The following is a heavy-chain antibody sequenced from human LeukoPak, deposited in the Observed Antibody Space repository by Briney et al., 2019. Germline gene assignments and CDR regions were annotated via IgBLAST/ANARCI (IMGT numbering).Heavy chain of an antibody. CDR1: GFTFSSYA. CDR2: ISGSGGST. CDR3: AKASGESGSYYFLDY. V-gene: IGHV3-23*01. Sequence: GGSLRLSCAASGFTFSSYAMSWVRQAPGKGLEWVSAISGSGGSTYYADSVKGRFTISRANSKNTLYLQMNSLRAEDTAVYYCAKASGESGSYYFLDYWGQGTLVTVSS. D-gene: IGHD1-26*01. J-gene: IGHJ4*02.